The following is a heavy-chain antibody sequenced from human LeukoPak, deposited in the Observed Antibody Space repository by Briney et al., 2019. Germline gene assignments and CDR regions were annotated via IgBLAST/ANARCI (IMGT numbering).Heavy chain of an antibody. V-gene: IGHV3-48*03. J-gene: IGHJ4*02. CDR2: ISSSGSTI. CDR1: GFTFSSYE. D-gene: IGHD5-12*01. CDR3: AGSGYEPYYFDY. Sequence: GGSLRLSCAASGFTFSSYEMNWVRQAPGKGLEWVSYISSSGSTIYYADSVKGRFTISRDNAKNSLYLQMNSVRAEDTAVYYCAGSGYEPYYFDYWGQGTLVTVSS.